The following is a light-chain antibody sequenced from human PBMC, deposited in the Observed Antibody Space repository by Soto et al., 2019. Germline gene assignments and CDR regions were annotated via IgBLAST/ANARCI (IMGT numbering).Light chain of an antibody. CDR3: LQANSFPFT. Sequence: ETVLTQSPGTLSLSPGERATLSCRASQSVGGSFLAWYQQRPGQAPRLLIYHTSYRATGIPDRFSGSGSGTDFILTITSLQPEDFATYYCLQANSFPFTFGQGTRLEIK. CDR1: QSVGGSF. CDR2: HTS. V-gene: IGKV3D-20*02. J-gene: IGKJ5*01.